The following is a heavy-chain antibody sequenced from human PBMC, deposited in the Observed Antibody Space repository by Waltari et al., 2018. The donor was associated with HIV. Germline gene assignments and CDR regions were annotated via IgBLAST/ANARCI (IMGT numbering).Heavy chain of an antibody. CDR1: GFTFSDYA. Sequence: EVQLEESGGSFVQPGGSLRLSCAASGFTFSDYAMNWVRQAPGKGLELISYSSSTNFNIKYADSVKGRFNISRDNTKNSLDLEMNNLRDGDTAVYYCARVSETVMANLYYYAMDVWGQGTTVTVSS. V-gene: IGHV3-48*02. J-gene: IGHJ6*02. CDR2: SSSTNFNI. CDR3: ARVSETVMANLYYYAMDV. D-gene: IGHD5-18*01.